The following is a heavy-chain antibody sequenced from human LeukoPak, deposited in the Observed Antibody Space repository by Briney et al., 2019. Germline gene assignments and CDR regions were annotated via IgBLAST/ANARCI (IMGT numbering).Heavy chain of an antibody. CDR1: GFTFSSYW. Sequence: GGSLRLSCAASGFTFSSYWMSWVRQAPGKGLEWVANIKQDGSEKYYVYSVKGRFTISSDNAKNSLYLQMNSLRAEDTAVYYCARDKGYSCEGYYYYYMDVWGKGTTVSVSS. CDR2: IKQDGSEK. V-gene: IGHV3-7*01. J-gene: IGHJ6*03. D-gene: IGHD6-19*01. CDR3: ARDKGYSCEGYYYYYMDV.